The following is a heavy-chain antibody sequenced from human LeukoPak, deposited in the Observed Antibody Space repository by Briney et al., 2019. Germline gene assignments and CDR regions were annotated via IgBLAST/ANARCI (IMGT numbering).Heavy chain of an antibody. CDR2: ISTGSLFI. CDR3: ARDGDYTNTYFDY. D-gene: IGHD4-11*01. J-gene: IGHJ4*02. CDR1: GFTFSSYS. Sequence: GGSLRLSCAASGFTFSSYSMHWVRQAPGKGLKWVSSISTGSLFIYYADSVKGRFTISRDNAKNSLYLQTNSLRAEDTAVYYCARDGDYTNTYFDYWGQGTLVTVSS. V-gene: IGHV3-21*01.